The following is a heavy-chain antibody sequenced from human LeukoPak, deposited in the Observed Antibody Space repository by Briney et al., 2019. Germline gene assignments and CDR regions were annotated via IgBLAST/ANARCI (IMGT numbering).Heavy chain of an antibody. D-gene: IGHD3-22*01. J-gene: IGHJ6*02. Sequence: SETLSLTCAVYGGSFSDYYWSWIRQPPGKGLEGIGNINHSGSTNYNPSLKSRVTISVDTSKNQFSLKLSSVTAADTAVYYCARLDYYDYSDYEGLDVWGQGTTVTVSS. CDR1: GGSFSDYY. CDR3: ARLDYYDYSDYEGLDV. CDR2: INHSGST. V-gene: IGHV4-34*01.